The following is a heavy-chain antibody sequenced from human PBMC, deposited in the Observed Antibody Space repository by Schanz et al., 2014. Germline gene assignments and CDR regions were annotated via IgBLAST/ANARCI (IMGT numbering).Heavy chain of an antibody. CDR3: ARDPGGTKTHGL. D-gene: IGHD2-15*01. V-gene: IGHV3-66*01. J-gene: IGHJ4*02. Sequence: EVQLVESGGGLVQPGGSLRLSCAASGFTVSNDYMSWVRQAPGKGLECVSIIYSDGSTYYVDSVKGRFITSRDNSKNTVYLQMNSLRAEDTAVYYCARDPGGTKTHGLWGQGTLVTVSS. CDR1: GFTVSNDY. CDR2: IYSDGST.